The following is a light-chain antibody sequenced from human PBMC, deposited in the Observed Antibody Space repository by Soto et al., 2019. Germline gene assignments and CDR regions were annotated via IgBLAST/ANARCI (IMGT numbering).Light chain of an antibody. CDR3: SSYTSYNTVV. V-gene: IGLV2-14*01. CDR2: AVS. J-gene: IGLJ2*01. CDR1: SSDVGGYNY. Sequence: QSALTQPASVSGSPGQSITISCTGTSSDVGGYNYVSWYQQHPGKAPKLMIYAVSNRPSGVSDRFSGSKSGNTASLTISGLQAEDEADYYCSSYTSYNTVVVGGGTKLTVL.